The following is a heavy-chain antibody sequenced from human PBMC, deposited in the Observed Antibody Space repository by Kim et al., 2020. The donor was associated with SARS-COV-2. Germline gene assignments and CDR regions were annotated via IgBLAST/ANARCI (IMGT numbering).Heavy chain of an antibody. V-gene: IGHV3-30*18. Sequence: GGSLRLSCAASGFTFSSYGMHWVRQAPGKGLEWVAFISYDRSNKYYADSVKGRFTISRDNSKNTLYLQMNSLRAEDTAVYYCAKELQPGYSSGWSYYCYGMDVGARGTRVTVSS. CDR1: GFTFSSYG. D-gene: IGHD6-19*01. J-gene: IGHJ6*04. CDR3: AKELQPGYSSGWSYYCYGMDV. CDR2: ISYDRSNK.